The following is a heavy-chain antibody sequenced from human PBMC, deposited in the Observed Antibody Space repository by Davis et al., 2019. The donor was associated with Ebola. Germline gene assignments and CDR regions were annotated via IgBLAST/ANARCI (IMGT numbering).Heavy chain of an antibody. Sequence: GESLKISCKGSGYSFTSYWIGWVRQMPGKGLEWMGIIYPGDSDTRYSPSFQGQVTISADKSISTAYLQWSSLKASDTAMYYCARSPSLSYDSSGYSYFGYWGQGTLVTASS. D-gene: IGHD3-22*01. J-gene: IGHJ4*02. CDR3: ARSPSLSYDSSGYSYFGY. V-gene: IGHV5-51*01. CDR1: GYSFTSYW. CDR2: IYPGDSDT.